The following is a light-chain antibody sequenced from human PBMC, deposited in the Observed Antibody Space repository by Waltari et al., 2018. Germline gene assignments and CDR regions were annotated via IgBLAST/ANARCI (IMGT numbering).Light chain of an antibody. J-gene: IGLJ3*02. CDR2: DVT. V-gene: IGLV2-14*03. CDR1: SSDIGAFNY. Sequence: QSALTQPASVSGSPGQSITISCTGTSSDIGAFNYVSWYQQHPGKAPKVLIYDVTNRPSVVSCRFSGSKSGNTASLTISGLQAEDEAYYHCASFISGSTSSVLFGGGTKLTVL. CDR3: ASFISGSTSSVL.